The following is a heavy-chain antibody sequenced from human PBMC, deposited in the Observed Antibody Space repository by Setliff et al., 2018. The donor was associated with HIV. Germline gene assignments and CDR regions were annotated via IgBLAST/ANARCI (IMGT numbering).Heavy chain of an antibody. CDR1: GGTLSSYA. J-gene: IGHJ3*02. D-gene: IGHD2-8*01. CDR3: AKGPNFEDAFDI. Sequence: SVKVSCKASGGTLSSYAISWVRPAPGQGLEWMGGLIPIVDITKSTQKFRDRVTFTADESTKTAQMELSGLTFEDTAVYYCAKGPNFEDAFDIWGQGTVVTVSS. CDR2: LIPIVDIT. V-gene: IGHV1-69*10.